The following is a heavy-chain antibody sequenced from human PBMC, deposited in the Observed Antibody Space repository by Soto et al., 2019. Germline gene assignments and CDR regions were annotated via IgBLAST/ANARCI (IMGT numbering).Heavy chain of an antibody. D-gene: IGHD3-22*01. CDR1: GFSFSDYA. Sequence: EVHLLESGGALVQPGGSLTLSCAASGFSFSDYAMCWVRQAPGKGREWVSSISRTGYSAYYADSVKGRFAISRDRSKNRLSLRMNSLRVEDTAVYYCAKGPDGSGYYHNWFDSWGQGTLITVSS. CDR3: AKGPDGSGYYHNWFDS. J-gene: IGHJ5*01. V-gene: IGHV3-23*01. CDR2: ISRTGYSA.